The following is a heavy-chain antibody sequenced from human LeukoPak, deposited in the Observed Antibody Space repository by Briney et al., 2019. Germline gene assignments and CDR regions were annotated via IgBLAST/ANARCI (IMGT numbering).Heavy chain of an antibody. D-gene: IGHD6-13*01. CDR3: ASFSRCLIAAAGNNY. Sequence: SETLSLTCADYGGSFSGYYWSWIRQPPGKGLEWIGEINHSGSTNYNPSLKSRVTISVDTSKNQFSLKLSSVTAADTAVYYCASFSRCLIAAAGNNYWGQGTLVTVSS. V-gene: IGHV4-34*01. CDR2: INHSGST. J-gene: IGHJ4*02. CDR1: GGSFSGYY.